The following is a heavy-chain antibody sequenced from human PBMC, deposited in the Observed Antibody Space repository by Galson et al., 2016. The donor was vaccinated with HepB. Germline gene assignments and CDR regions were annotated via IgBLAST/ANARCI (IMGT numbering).Heavy chain of an antibody. Sequence: SLRLSCAASGFTFSSYWMSWVRHAPGKGLEWVANIKQDGSEKYYVDSVKGRFTISRDNAENSLYLQMNSLRVEDTAVYYCARPLIEIATIGYFDLWGPGTLVTVSS. D-gene: IGHD5-24*01. V-gene: IGHV3-7*02. J-gene: IGHJ2*01. CDR3: ARPLIEIATIGYFDL. CDR2: IKQDGSEK. CDR1: GFTFSSYW.